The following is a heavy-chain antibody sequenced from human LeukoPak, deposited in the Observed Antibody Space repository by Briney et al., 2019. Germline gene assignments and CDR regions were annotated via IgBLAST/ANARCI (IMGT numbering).Heavy chain of an antibody. CDR1: GFTFSSYS. CDR3: AREPPTN. Sequence: GGSLRRSCAVSGFTFSSYSMNWVRQAPGKGLEWVSSISSGSSYIYYADSVKGRFTISRDNAKNSLYLQMNNLRAEDTAVYYCAREPPTNWGQGTLVTVSS. V-gene: IGHV3-21*01. CDR2: ISSGSSYI. D-gene: IGHD2-2*01. J-gene: IGHJ4*02.